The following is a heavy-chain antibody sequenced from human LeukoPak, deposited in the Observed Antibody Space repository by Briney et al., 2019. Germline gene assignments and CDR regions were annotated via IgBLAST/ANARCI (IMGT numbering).Heavy chain of an antibody. CDR2: ISSSSSYI. Sequence: GGSLRLSCAASGFTFSSYSMNWVRQAPGKGLEWVSSISSSSSYIYYADSVKGRFTISRDNAKNSLYLQMNSLRAEDTAVYYCARDRARGLDIVVVPAAAKTYGMDVWGQGTTVTVSS. CDR3: ARDRARGLDIVVVPAAAKTYGMDV. J-gene: IGHJ6*02. V-gene: IGHV3-21*01. D-gene: IGHD2-2*01. CDR1: GFTFSSYS.